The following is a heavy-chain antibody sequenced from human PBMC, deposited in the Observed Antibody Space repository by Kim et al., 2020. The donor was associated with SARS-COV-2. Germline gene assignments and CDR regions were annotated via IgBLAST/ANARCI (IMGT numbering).Heavy chain of an antibody. CDR1: GGSFSGYY. CDR2: INHSGST. Sequence: SETLSLTCAVYGGSFSGYYWSWIRQPPGKGLEWIGEINHSGSTNYNPSLKSRVTISVDTSKNQFSLKLSSVTAADTAVYYCASGGWAAAGGWRYWGQGTLVTVSS. V-gene: IGHV4-34*01. CDR3: ASGGWAAAGGWRY. D-gene: IGHD6-13*01. J-gene: IGHJ4*02.